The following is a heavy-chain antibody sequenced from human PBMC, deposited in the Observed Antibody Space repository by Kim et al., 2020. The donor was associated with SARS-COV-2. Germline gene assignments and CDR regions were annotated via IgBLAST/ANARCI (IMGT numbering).Heavy chain of an antibody. D-gene: IGHD5-18*01. Sequence: GGSLRLSCAASGFTFSTYWMHWVRQAPGKGLVWVSCINSDGSIITYADSVKGRFAISRDNAKNTLYLEMNSLRAEDTAVYYCARDRAGYSYGFDYWGQGTLVTVSS. J-gene: IGHJ4*02. CDR3: ARDRAGYSYGFDY. CDR2: INSDGSII. V-gene: IGHV3-74*03. CDR1: GFTFSTYW.